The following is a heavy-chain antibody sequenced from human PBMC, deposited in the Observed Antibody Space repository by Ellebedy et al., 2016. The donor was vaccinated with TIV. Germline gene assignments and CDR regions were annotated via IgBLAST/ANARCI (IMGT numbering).Heavy chain of an antibody. CDR1: GFTFSSHT. Sequence: GESLKISXVASGFTFSSHTMNWVRQAPGKGLEWVSSISRDSTSIYYAESVKGRFTISRDNAENSLYLQMNSLRAEDTAVYYCARDAGDTDSWFYFDFWGQGAPVSVSS. CDR3: ARDAGDTDSWFYFDF. V-gene: IGHV3-21*01. CDR2: ISRDSTSI. J-gene: IGHJ4*02. D-gene: IGHD6-13*01.